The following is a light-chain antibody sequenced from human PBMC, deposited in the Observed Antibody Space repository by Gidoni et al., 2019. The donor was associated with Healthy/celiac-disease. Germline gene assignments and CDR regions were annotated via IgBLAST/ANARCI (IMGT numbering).Light chain of an antibody. V-gene: IGKV4-1*01. CDR3: QQYYRTPYT. Sequence: DIVMTQSPDSLAVSLGERATINCKSSQSVLYSSNNKNYLAWYQQKQGQPPKLLIYWASTRESGVPDRFSGSGSGTDFTLTISSLQAEDVAVYYCQQYYRTPYTFGQXTKLEIK. J-gene: IGKJ2*01. CDR1: QSVLYSSNNKNY. CDR2: WAS.